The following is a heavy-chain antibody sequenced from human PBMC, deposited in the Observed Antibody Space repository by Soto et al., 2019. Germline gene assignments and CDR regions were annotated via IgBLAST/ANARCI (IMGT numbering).Heavy chain of an antibody. D-gene: IGHD3-3*01. Sequence: GGSLRLSCAASGFTFSSYAMSWVRQAPGKGLEWVSAISGSGGSTYYADSVKGRFTISRDNSKNTLYLQMNSLRAEDTAVYYCAKDPCEPEWLLCYYFDYWGQGTLVTVSS. CDR1: GFTFSSYA. CDR2: ISGSGGST. J-gene: IGHJ4*02. V-gene: IGHV3-23*01. CDR3: AKDPCEPEWLLCYYFDY.